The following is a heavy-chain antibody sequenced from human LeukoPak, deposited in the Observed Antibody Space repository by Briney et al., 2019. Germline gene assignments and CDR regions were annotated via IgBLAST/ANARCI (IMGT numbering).Heavy chain of an antibody. CDR2: INPNSGGT. Sequence: ASVKVSCKASGYTFTGYYMHWVRQAPGQGLEWMGWINPNSGGTNYAQKFQGRVTMTRDTSISTAYVELSRLRSDDTAVYYCARTYYYDSSGYYWGFDYWGQGTLVTVSS. CDR1: GYTFTGYY. V-gene: IGHV1-2*02. D-gene: IGHD3-22*01. J-gene: IGHJ4*02. CDR3: ARTYYYDSSGYYWGFDY.